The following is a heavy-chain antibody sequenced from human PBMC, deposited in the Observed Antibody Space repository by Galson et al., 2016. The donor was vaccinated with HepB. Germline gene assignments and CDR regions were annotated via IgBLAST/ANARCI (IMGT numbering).Heavy chain of an antibody. Sequence: SLRLSCAASGFTFSRNWMSWVRQAPGKGLEWVAAIRGGGGTTWYLDSVKGRFTISRDDSKNTMYMQMDSLRVEDTAIYYGAKGRRDVDQDFDYWGQGTLVTVSS. CDR2: IRGGGGTT. CDR1: GFTFSRNW. J-gene: IGHJ4*02. V-gene: IGHV3-23*01. CDR3: AKGRRDVDQDFDY. D-gene: IGHD5-24*01.